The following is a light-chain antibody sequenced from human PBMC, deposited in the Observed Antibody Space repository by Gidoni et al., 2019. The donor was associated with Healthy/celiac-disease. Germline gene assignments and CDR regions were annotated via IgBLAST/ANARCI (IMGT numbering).Light chain of an antibody. CDR2: DAS. CDR3: QQYNSYSQGT. V-gene: IGKV1-5*01. Sequence: DLQMTQSPSTLFASVGDRVTITCRASQSISSWLAWYKQKPGKAPKLLIYDASSLESGVPSRFSGSGSGTEFTLTISSLQPDDFATYYCQQYNSYSQGTFGQGTKLEIK. CDR1: QSISSW. J-gene: IGKJ2*01.